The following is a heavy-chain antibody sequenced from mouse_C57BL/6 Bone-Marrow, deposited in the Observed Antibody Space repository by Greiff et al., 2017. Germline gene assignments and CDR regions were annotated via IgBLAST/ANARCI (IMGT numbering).Heavy chain of an antibody. D-gene: IGHD1-1*01. J-gene: IGHJ1*03. Sequence: EVMLVESEGGLVQPGSSMKLSCIASGFTFSDYYMAWVRQVPEKGLEWVANINYDGSSTYYLDSLKSRFIISRDNAKNILYLQMSSLKSEDTATYYCARENYYGSSYVNWYFDVWGTGTTVTVSS. CDR1: GFTFSDYY. CDR3: ARENYYGSSYVNWYFDV. V-gene: IGHV5-16*01. CDR2: INYDGSST.